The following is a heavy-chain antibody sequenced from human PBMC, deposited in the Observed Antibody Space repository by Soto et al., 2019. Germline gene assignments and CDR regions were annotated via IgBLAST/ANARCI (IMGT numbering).Heavy chain of an antibody. CDR3: ARGSGDYYDSSGYEDY. V-gene: IGHV3-7*03. CDR1: GFTFSSYW. CDR2: IKQDGSEK. J-gene: IGHJ4*02. D-gene: IGHD3-22*01. Sequence: EVQLVESGGGLVQPGGSLRLSCAASGFTFSSYWMSWVRQAPGKGLEWVANIKQDGSEKYYVDSVKGRFTISRDNAKNSLYPQMNSLRAEDTAVYYCARGSGDYYDSSGYEDYWGQGTLVTVSS.